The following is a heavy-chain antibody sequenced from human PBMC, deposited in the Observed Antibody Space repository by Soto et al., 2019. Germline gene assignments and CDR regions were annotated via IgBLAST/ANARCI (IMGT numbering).Heavy chain of an antibody. CDR1: GFSLRSSGMS. Sequence: SGPTLVNPTQTLTLTCTYSGFSLRSSGMSVTWIRQSPGKALEWLALIEWDDDKYYSPSLKTRLTISKDTSKNQVVLTMTNMGPVDAATYYCARIKVECIGASCQYYYYFGMDVWGQGTTVTVSS. V-gene: IGHV2-70*01. J-gene: IGHJ6*02. CDR3: ARIKVECIGASCQYYYYFGMDV. CDR2: IEWDDDK. D-gene: IGHD2-15*01.